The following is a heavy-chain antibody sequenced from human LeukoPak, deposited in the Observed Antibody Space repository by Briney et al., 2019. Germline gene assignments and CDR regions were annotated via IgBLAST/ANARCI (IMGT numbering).Heavy chain of an antibody. CDR1: GFTFSSYS. J-gene: IGHJ4*02. Sequence: GGSLRLSCAASGFTFSSYSMNWVRQAPGKGLEWVSSISSSRSYIYYADSVKGRFTISRDNAKNSLYLQMNSLRAEDTAVYYCARDDCSGGSCYTDYWGQGTLVTVSS. CDR2: ISSSRSYI. D-gene: IGHD2-15*01. V-gene: IGHV3-21*01. CDR3: ARDDCSGGSCYTDY.